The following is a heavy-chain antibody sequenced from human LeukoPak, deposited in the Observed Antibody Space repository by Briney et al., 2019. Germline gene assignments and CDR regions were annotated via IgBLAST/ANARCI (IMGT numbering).Heavy chain of an antibody. D-gene: IGHD6-19*01. CDR2: IYTSGSA. Sequence: SETLSLTCTVSGGSISSYYWSWIRQPAGKGLEWIGRIYTSGSANYNPSLQSRGTISVDTSKNEISLKLSSLTAADTAVYYCARGGSDWSYYFDYWGLGTLVTVSS. V-gene: IGHV4-4*07. CDR1: GGSISSYY. CDR3: ARGGSDWSYYFDY. J-gene: IGHJ4*02.